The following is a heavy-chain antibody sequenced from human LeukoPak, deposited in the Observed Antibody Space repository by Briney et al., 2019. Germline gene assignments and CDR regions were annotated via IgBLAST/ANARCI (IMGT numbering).Heavy chain of an antibody. CDR2: INPNSGGT. CDR3: ARGSFRSSTKILYGMDV. CDR1: GYTFTGYY. V-gene: IGHV1-2*04. Sequence: ASVKVSCEASGYTFTGYYMHWVRQAPGQGLEWMGWINPNSGGTNYAQKFQGWVTMTRDTSISTAYMELSRLRSDDTAVYYCARGSFRSSTKILYGMDVWGQGTTVTVSS. D-gene: IGHD2-2*01. J-gene: IGHJ6*02.